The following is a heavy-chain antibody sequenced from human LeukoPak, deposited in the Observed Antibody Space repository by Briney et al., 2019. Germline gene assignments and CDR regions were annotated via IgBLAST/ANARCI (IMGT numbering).Heavy chain of an antibody. CDR3: AREHCAGGYCYFLDY. D-gene: IGHD2/OR15-2a*01. J-gene: IGHJ4*02. CDR2: ISHSGST. V-gene: IGHV4-38-2*02. CDR1: DYPISSGYF. Sequence: PSETLSLTCSVSDYPISSGYFWGWLRPPPGKGLEWIATISHSGSTYFNPSLKSRVIVSIDASKNQISLNLTSVTAADTAVYFCAREHCAGGYCYFLDYWGQGTLVTVSS.